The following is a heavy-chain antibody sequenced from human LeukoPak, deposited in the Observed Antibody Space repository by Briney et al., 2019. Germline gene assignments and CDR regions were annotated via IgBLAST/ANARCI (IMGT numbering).Heavy chain of an antibody. D-gene: IGHD6-19*01. V-gene: IGHV5-51*01. J-gene: IGHJ4*02. Sequence: GESLKISCQGSGYTFTSYWIAWVRQTPGKGLEWMGMIYPGDSDSRYSPSFQGQVTFSADKSISTAYLQWSSLKASDSAIYYCVRESGYGSGWYPYWGQGTLVTVSS. CDR2: IYPGDSDS. CDR1: GYTFTSYW. CDR3: VRESGYGSGWYPY.